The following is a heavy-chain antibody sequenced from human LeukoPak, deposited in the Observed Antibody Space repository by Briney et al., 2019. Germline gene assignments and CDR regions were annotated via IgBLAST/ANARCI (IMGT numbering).Heavy chain of an antibody. CDR1: VGTFSSYA. Sequence: SVNVSCKASVGTFSSYAISGVRQAPGQGLEWMGRIIPIFGTANYAQKFQGRVTITTDESTSTAYMELSSLRSEDTAVYYCASGSFSSEFDYWGQGTLVTVSS. J-gene: IGHJ4*02. CDR3: ASGSFSSEFDY. V-gene: IGHV1-69*05. D-gene: IGHD6-13*01. CDR2: IIPIFGTA.